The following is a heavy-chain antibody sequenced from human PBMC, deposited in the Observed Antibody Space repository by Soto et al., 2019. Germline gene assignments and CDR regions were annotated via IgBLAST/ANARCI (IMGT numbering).Heavy chain of an antibody. J-gene: IGHJ4*02. Sequence: QVHLVQSGPEVKKPGASVKVSCKASGYIFTNYGVSWVRQAPGHGLEWMGWISGYNGDTNHAQNLQGRVTMTTDTSTNTAYMELRIRTSDDTAVYYCARGGGGFEDYWGQGTLVTVSS. CDR3: ARGGGGFEDY. CDR1: GYIFTNYG. V-gene: IGHV1-18*01. D-gene: IGHD3-16*01. CDR2: ISGYNGDT.